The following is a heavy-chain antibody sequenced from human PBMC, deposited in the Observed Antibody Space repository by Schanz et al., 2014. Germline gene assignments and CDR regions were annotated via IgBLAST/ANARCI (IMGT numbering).Heavy chain of an antibody. D-gene: IGHD6-19*01. Sequence: QVQLQESGPGLVKPSQTLSLTCTVSGGSVSSGGDYWSWIRQHPGKGLEWIGFISYSGSTNYNPSLKNRVTISVDKPKKQFSLKVTSMTAADTAVYYCARGHHPHGITVAARGFDPWGQGTLVTVSS. CDR2: ISYSGST. CDR3: ARGHHPHGITVAARGFDP. V-gene: IGHV4-31*03. J-gene: IGHJ5*02. CDR1: GGSVSSGGDY.